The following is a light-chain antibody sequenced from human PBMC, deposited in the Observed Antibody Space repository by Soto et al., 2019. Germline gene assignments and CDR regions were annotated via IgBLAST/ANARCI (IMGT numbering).Light chain of an antibody. V-gene: IGKV1D-13*01. Sequence: AIQLTQSPSSLSASVGDRVTITCRASQGITGALAWYQQKPGEPPKLLIEDASSLESGVPSRFSGSGYGTDLALYISSLQPDDSATYFCQQFNNYLLAFGGGTKVEIK. J-gene: IGKJ4*01. CDR2: DAS. CDR1: QGITGA. CDR3: QQFNNYLLA.